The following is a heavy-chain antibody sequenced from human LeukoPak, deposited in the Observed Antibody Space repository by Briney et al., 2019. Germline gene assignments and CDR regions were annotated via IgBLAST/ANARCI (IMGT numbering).Heavy chain of an antibody. CDR2: INHSGST. CDR1: GGSLSGYY. J-gene: IGHJ4*02. CDR3: ARARIAAAGTGGLLGY. Sequence: SETLSLTCAVYGGSLSGYYWSWIRQPPGKGLEWIGEINHSGSTNYNPSLKSRVTISVDTSKNQFSLKLSSVTAADTAVYYCARARIAAAGTGGLLGYWGQGTLVTVSS. D-gene: IGHD6-13*01. V-gene: IGHV4-34*01.